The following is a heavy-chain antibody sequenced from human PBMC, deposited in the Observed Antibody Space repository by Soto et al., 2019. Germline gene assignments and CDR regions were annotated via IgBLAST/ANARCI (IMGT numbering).Heavy chain of an antibody. Sequence: GGSLRLSCAASGFSFSSYGMHWVRQAPGKGLEWVAVISYDGNSKYYAASVKSRFTVSRDNSRNTLYLQMNGLRPEDTAVYYCASGGSSGSYFLAENDWGQGTLVTVSS. V-gene: IGHV3-30*03. J-gene: IGHJ4*02. CDR2: ISYDGNSK. CDR1: GFSFSSYG. D-gene: IGHD3-22*01. CDR3: ASGGSSGSYFLAEND.